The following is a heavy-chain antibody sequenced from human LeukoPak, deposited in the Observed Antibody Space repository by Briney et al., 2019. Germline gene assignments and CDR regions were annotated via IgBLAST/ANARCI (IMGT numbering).Heavy chain of an antibody. Sequence: KPSETLSLTCTVSGGSISSSSYYWGRIRQPPGKGLEWIVSIYYSGSTYYNPSLKGRVTISVPTSKNQFSLKLSSVTAADTAVYYCAIYLAAGDYYYYYMDVWGKGTTVTVSS. CDR2: IYYSGST. CDR1: GGSISSSSYY. D-gene: IGHD6-13*01. V-gene: IGHV4-39*01. J-gene: IGHJ6*03. CDR3: AIYLAAGDYYYYYMDV.